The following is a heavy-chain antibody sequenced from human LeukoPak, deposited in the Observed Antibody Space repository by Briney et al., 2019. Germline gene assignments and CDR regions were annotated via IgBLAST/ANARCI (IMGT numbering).Heavy chain of an antibody. CDR3: AKRSIAFDY. CDR2: ISADGNI. Sequence: PGGSLRLSCAASGFTFSTYAMSWVRQAPGKGLEWVSAISADGNIYYADFVKGRFTISRDNSKNTLHLQMNSLRAEDTALYYCAKRSIAFDYWGQGTLVTVSS. D-gene: IGHD2-21*01. V-gene: IGHV3-23*01. CDR1: GFTFSTYA. J-gene: IGHJ4*02.